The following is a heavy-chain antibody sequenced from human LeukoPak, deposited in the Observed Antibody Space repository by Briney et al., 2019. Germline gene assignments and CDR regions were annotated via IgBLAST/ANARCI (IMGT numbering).Heavy chain of an antibody. V-gene: IGHV1-46*01. J-gene: IGHJ4*02. CDR2: INPSVGSA. CDR1: GFTFTSYY. CDR3: ARYSGSPGLDY. Sequence: ASVKVSCKASGFTFTSYYMHWVRQAPGQGLEWMGVINPSVGSASYAQNFQGRVTMTRDTSTSTVYMDLYSLRSDDTAVYYCARYSGSPGLDYWGQGTLVTVSS. D-gene: IGHD1-26*01.